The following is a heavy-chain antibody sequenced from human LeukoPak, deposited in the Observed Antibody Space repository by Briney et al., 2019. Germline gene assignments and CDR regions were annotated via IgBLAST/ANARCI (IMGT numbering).Heavy chain of an antibody. Sequence: PSETLSLTCAVSGYSISSGYYWGWIRQPPGRGLEWIGSIYHSGSTYYNPSLKSRVTISVDTSKNQFSLMLRSVTAADTAVYYCAEVERRNYWGQGTLVTVSS. J-gene: IGHJ4*02. CDR1: GYSISSGYY. D-gene: IGHD1-1*01. CDR3: AEVERRNY. V-gene: IGHV4-38-2*01. CDR2: IYHSGST.